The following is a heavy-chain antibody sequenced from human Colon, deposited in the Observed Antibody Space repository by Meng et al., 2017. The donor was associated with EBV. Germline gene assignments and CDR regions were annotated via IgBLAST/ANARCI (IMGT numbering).Heavy chain of an antibody. J-gene: IGHJ4*02. CDR1: GGSIRSGPSC. D-gene: IGHD3-10*01. Sequence: PLPQAGPGLVKPSEPPSLTCTVSGGSIRSGPSCWAWIRQPPGKGLAWIGSIYYSGSTYYNPSLKSRVTISVDSSKNQFSLKLTSVTAADTSLYYCASYTSFSGSYYNGIDYWGQGTLVTVSS. CDR2: IYYSGST. V-gene: IGHV4-39*01. CDR3: ASYTSFSGSYYNGIDY.